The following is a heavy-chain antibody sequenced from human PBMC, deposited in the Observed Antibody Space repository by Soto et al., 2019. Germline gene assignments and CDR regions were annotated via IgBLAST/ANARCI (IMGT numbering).Heavy chain of an antibody. D-gene: IGHD7-27*01. J-gene: IGHJ3*02. Sequence: PGGSLRLSWAASGFIFSSEWMDWVLQAPGKGLVWVSRINTDGSDTRYADSVKGRFTISRDNAKNSLYLQMNSLRVEDTAVYFCATGEQVRMADIWGQGTMVSVSS. CDR1: GFIFSSEW. CDR2: INTDGSDT. V-gene: IGHV3-74*01. CDR3: ATGEQVRMADI.